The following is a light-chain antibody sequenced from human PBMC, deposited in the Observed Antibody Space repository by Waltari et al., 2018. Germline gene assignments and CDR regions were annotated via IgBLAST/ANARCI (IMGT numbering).Light chain of an antibody. V-gene: IGLV3-25*03. CDR1: ALPNRY. CDR3: QSTDSSAVYVV. Sequence: SYELTQPPSVSVSPGQTARITCSGDALPNRYAYCYQQKPGRAPILRIYKDTGRPSRIPERFSGSTSGTTVTLTITGVQAEDEADYYCQSTDSSAVYVVFGGGTKLTVL. CDR2: KDT. J-gene: IGLJ2*01.